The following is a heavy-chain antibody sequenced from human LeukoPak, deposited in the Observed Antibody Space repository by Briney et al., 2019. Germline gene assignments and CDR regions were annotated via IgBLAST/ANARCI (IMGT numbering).Heavy chain of an antibody. J-gene: IGHJ4*02. V-gene: IGHV3-21*01. Sequence: GGSLRLSCAASGFTFSSCSMNWVRQAPGKGLEWVSSISSSSSYIYYADSVKGRFTISRDNAKNSLYLQMDSLRAEDTAIYYCAREGGFGGYDLDYWGQGTLVTVSS. CDR3: AREGGFGGYDLDY. CDR2: ISSSSSYI. D-gene: IGHD5-12*01. CDR1: GFTFSSCS.